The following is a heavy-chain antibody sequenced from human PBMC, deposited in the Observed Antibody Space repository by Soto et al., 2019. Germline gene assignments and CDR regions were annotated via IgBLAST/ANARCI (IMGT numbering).Heavy chain of an antibody. J-gene: IGHJ6*02. D-gene: IGHD2-2*01. CDR1: GGSISSGCYY. CDR3: ARLGGYCSTSCYGYYGMDV. Sequence: PSETLSLTCPVSGGSISSGCYYWSWIRQHPGKGLEWIGYIYYSGSTHYNPSLESRVTISVDTSKNQFSLKMGSLTAADTAVYYCARLGGYCSTSCYGYYGMDVWGQGTTVTVSS. V-gene: IGHV4-39*01. CDR2: IYYSGST.